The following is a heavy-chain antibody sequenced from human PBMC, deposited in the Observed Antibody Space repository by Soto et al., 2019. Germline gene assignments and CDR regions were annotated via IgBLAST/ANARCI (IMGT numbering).Heavy chain of an antibody. D-gene: IGHD2-15*01. CDR2: IIPILGIA. J-gene: IGHJ6*02. CDR3: ASPSCGGSCYFNYYYYGMDV. Sequence: ASVKVSCKASGGTFSSYAISWVRQAPGQGLEWMGGIIPILGIASYTQKFQGRVTVTAAKSTSKAYMELSSLRSEDTAVYYCASPSCGGSCYFNYYYYGMDVWGQGTTVTVSS. CDR1: GGTFSSYA. V-gene: IGHV1-69*10.